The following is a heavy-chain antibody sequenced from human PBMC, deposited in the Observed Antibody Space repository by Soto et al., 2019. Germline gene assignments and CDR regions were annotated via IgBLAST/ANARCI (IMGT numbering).Heavy chain of an antibody. Sequence: LSLTCAVSGVSIHNSHSFWGWIRQPPGKGLEFIANVYYSGGAHYNPSYKSRVTISVDTATNQVSLRMSSVTAADTAVYFCGRVVEGATRHTDFDSWGQGTLVTVSS. CDR2: VYYSGGA. J-gene: IGHJ5*01. CDR1: GVSIHNSHSF. D-gene: IGHD2-21*01. CDR3: GRVVEGATRHTDFDS. V-gene: IGHV4-39*01.